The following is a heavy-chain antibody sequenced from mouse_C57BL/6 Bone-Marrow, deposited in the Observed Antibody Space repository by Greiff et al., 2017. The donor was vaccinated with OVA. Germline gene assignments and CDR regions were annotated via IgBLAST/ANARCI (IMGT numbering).Heavy chain of an antibody. D-gene: IGHD2-2*01. J-gene: IGHJ4*01. CDR1: GYTFTSYW. V-gene: IGHV1-50*01. CDR3: TRTPMVTTVYYAMDY. CDR2: IDPADSYT. Sequence: QVQLQQPGAELVKPGASVKLSCKASGYTFTSYWMQWVKQRPGQGLEWIGEIDPADSYTNYNQKFKGKSTLTVDKSSSTAYMQLSSLTSEDSAVYYCTRTPMVTTVYYAMDYWGQGTSVTVSS.